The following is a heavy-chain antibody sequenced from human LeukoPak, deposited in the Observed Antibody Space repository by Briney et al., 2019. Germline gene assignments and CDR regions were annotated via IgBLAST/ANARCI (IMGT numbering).Heavy chain of an antibody. CDR3: ARQVIVAGFDY. J-gene: IGHJ4*02. V-gene: IGHV3-48*04. Sequence: PGGSLRLSCAASGFTFSSYSMNWVRQAPGKGLEWVSYISSSSSTIYYADSVKGRFTISRDNAKNSLYLQMNSLRAEDTAVYYCARQVIVAGFDYWGQGTLVTVSS. D-gene: IGHD3-22*01. CDR1: GFTFSSYS. CDR2: ISSSSSTI.